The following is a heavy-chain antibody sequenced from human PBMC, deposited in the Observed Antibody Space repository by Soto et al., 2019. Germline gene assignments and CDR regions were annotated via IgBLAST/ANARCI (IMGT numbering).Heavy chain of an antibody. V-gene: IGHV4-30-2*01. D-gene: IGHD5-18*01. Sequence: SETLSLTCAVSGGSISSGGYSWSWIRQPPGKGLEWIGYIYHSGSTYYNPSLKSRVTISVDRSKNQFSLKLSSVTAADTAVYYCSRGDTYYGMDVWGQGTTVTVSS. J-gene: IGHJ6*02. CDR1: GGSISSGGYS. CDR3: SRGDTYYGMDV. CDR2: IYHSGST.